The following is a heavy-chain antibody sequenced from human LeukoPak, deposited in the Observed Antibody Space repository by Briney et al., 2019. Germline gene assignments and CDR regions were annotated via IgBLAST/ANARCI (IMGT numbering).Heavy chain of an antibody. V-gene: IGHV3-7*01. CDR1: GFTFSSYW. J-gene: IGHJ4*02. CDR3: ARAQYSSRPPDY. CDR2: IKHDGSDK. D-gene: IGHD6-13*01. Sequence: GGSLRLSCAASGFTFSSYWMSWVRQAPGKGLEWVANIKHDGSDKYYVDSVRGRFTISRDNAKNSLYLQMNSLRAEDTAVYYCARAQYSSRPPDYWGQGTLVTVSS.